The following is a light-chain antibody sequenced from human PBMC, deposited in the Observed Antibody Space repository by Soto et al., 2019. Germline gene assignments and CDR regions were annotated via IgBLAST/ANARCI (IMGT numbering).Light chain of an antibody. J-gene: IGKJ1*01. CDR3: QQYESYSWT. V-gene: IGKV1-5*01. CDR1: QSINKW. Sequence: DIQMTQSPSTLSESVGDRVTITCRASQSINKWLDWYQQKPGKAPKLLIYDASGLQSGVPSRFSGSGSGTDFTLTISSLQPDDFATYYCQQYESYSWTFGQGTKVEIK. CDR2: DAS.